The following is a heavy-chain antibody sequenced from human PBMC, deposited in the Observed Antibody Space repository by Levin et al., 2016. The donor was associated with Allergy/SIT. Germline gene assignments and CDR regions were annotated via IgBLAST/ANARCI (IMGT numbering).Heavy chain of an antibody. J-gene: IGHJ4*02. D-gene: IGHD1-26*01. CDR2: ASYSGRT. CDR1: GGSVSSGNYL. V-gene: IGHV4-61*01. Sequence: SETLSLTCSVSGGSVSSGNYLWSWVRQSPGKSLEWIGFASYSGRTNYNPSLNSRATISIDTSNNRFALKLNSVTPADTAVYYCARDRPSPGGTAFGFDYWGQGALVTVSS. CDR3: ARDRPSPGGTAFGFDY.